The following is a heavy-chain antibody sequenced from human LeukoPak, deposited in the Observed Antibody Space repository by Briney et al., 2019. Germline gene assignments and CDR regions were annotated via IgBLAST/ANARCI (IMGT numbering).Heavy chain of an antibody. J-gene: IGHJ4*02. V-gene: IGHV3-23*01. CDR3: ANEEVPNDY. CDR1: GFTFSNYA. Sequence: GGSLRLSCAASGFTFSNYAMSWVRQAPGKGLEWVSAIGGPGADTYYADSVRGRFIISRDNSKNTVYLQMDSLRVDDTAVYYCANEEVPNDYWGQGTLVTVSS. CDR2: IGGPGADT. D-gene: IGHD4/OR15-4a*01.